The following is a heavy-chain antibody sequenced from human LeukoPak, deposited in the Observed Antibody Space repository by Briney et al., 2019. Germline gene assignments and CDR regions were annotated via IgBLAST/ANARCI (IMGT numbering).Heavy chain of an antibody. CDR2: IIPIFGTA. CDR3: ARSLGYYYDSSGYYYFDC. CDR1: GGTFSSYA. J-gene: IGHJ4*02. Sequence: ASVKVSCKASGGTFSSYAISWVRQAPGQGPEWMGGIIPIFGTANYAQKFQGRVTITTDESTSTAYMELSSLRSEDTAVYYCARSLGYYYDSSGYYYFDCWGQGTLVTVSS. D-gene: IGHD3-22*01. V-gene: IGHV1-69*05.